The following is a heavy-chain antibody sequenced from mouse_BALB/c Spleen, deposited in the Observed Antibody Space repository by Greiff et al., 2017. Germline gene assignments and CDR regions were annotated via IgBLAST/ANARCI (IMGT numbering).Heavy chain of an antibody. CDR3: ARGTPFAY. CDR1: GFNIKDTY. J-gene: IGHJ3*01. CDR2: IDPANGNT. D-gene: IGHD3-3*01. Sequence: EVQLQESGAELVKPGASVKLSCTASGFNIKDTYMHWVKQRPEQGLEWIGRIDPANGNTKYDPKFQGKATITADTSSNTAYLQLSSLTSEDTAVYYCARGTPFAYWGQGTLVTVSA. V-gene: IGHV14-3*02.